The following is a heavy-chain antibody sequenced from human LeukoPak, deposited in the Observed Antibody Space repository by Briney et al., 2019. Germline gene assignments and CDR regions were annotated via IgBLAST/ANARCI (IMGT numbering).Heavy chain of an antibody. V-gene: IGHV3-21*04. J-gene: IGHJ4*02. CDR3: AITGPATVGGFDY. CDR1: GFTFSGYS. D-gene: IGHD4-17*01. CDR2: ISSSGSYI. Sequence: AGGSLRLSCAASGFTFSGYSMNWVRQAPGKGLEWVSSISSSGSYIRYADSVKGRFAISRDNSKNTLYLQMNSLRAEDTAVYYCAITGPATVGGFDYWGQGTLVTVSS.